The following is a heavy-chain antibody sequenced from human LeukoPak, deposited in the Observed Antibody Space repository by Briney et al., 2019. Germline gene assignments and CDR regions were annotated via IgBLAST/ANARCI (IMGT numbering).Heavy chain of an antibody. Sequence: ASVKVSCKASGYTFTGYYMHWVRQAPGQGLEWMGGIIPIFATANYAQKFQGRVTIAADESTSTAYMELSSLRSEDTAVYYCARDRGGYCSGGSCYSLYYYYYMDVWGKGTTVTVSS. CDR1: GYTFTGYY. CDR3: ARDRGGYCSGGSCYSLYYYYYMDV. J-gene: IGHJ6*03. V-gene: IGHV1-69*13. D-gene: IGHD2-15*01. CDR2: IIPIFATA.